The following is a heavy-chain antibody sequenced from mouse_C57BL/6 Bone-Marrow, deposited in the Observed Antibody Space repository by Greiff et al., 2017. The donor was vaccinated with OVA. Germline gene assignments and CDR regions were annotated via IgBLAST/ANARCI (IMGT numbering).Heavy chain of an antibody. CDR1: GYTFTSYG. J-gene: IGHJ4*01. D-gene: IGHD1-3*01. V-gene: IGHV1-81*01. CDR2: IYPRSGNT. Sequence: VQRVESGAELARPGASVKLSCKASGYTFTSYGISWVKQRTGQGLEWIGEIYPRSGNTYYNEKFKGKATLTADKSSSTAYMELRSLTSEDSAVYFCARWRKGKVPSMDYWGQGTSVTVSS. CDR3: ARWRKGKVPSMDY.